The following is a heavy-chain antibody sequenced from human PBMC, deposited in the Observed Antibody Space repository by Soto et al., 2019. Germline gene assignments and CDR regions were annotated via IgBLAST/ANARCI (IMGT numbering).Heavy chain of an antibody. D-gene: IGHD2-15*01. CDR2: VYWDDDK. CDR3: AHRPYCSGRSCNYVWFDP. CDR1: GFSLSTSGVG. V-gene: IGHV2-5*02. Sequence: QITLKESGPTMVKTTQTLTLTCTFSGFSLSTSGVGVGWIRQPPGKTLEWLALVYWDDDKRYSPSLKSRLTITKDTSKNQVVLTMTNMDPVDTATYYCAHRPYCSGRSCNYVWFDPWSQVAKDTVSS. J-gene: IGHJ5*02.